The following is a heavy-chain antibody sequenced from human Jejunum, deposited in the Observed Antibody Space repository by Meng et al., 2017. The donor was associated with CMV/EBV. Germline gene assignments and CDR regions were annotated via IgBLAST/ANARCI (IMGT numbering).Heavy chain of an antibody. CDR1: GFSPSTSGEG. D-gene: IGHD1-26*01. Sequence: HITFKGSGPTLVKPTQTLTLTCSFSGFSPSTSGEGVGWIRQPPGKALEWLALIYRGDDKRYSPSLNSRLTIAKDTSKNEVVLTLTNMGPIDTGTYYCAHFVGGYYPSRPDYWGQGTLVTVSS. CDR3: AHFVGGYYPSRPDY. J-gene: IGHJ4*02. CDR2: IYRGDDK. V-gene: IGHV2-5*02.